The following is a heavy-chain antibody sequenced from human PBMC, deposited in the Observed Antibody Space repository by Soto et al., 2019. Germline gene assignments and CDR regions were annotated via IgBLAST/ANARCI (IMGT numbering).Heavy chain of an antibody. J-gene: IGHJ4*02. V-gene: IGHV1-2*02. D-gene: IGHD4-4*01. CDR3: ARSRLTDYSIDY. Sequence: GASVKVSCKPSGYTFTVYYIHWVRQAPGQGLEWMGWINPNSGATNYALKFQGRVTMTRDTSISAAYMELNSLTSDDTAVYYCARSRLTDYSIDYWGQGTLVTVSS. CDR2: INPNSGAT. CDR1: GYTFTVYY.